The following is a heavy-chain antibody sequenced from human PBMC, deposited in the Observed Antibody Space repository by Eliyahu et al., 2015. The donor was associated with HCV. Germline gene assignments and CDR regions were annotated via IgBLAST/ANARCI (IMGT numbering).Heavy chain of an antibody. D-gene: IGHD6-13*01. CDR3: AKVGSSWGYFDY. V-gene: IGHV3-23*01. J-gene: IGHJ4*02. Sequence: SWVRQAPGKGLEWVSAISGSGGSTYYADSVKGRFTISRDNSKNTLYLQMNSLRAEDTAVYYCAKVGSSWGYFDYWGQGTLV. CDR2: ISGSGGST.